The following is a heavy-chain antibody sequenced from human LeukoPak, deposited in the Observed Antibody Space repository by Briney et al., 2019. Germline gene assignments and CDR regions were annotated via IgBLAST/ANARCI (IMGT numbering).Heavy chain of an antibody. J-gene: IGHJ4*02. CDR2: IYYSGST. CDR1: GGSISSYY. V-gene: IGHV4-59*01. D-gene: IGHD5-24*01. CDR3: ARAKMATIPSSPFDY. Sequence: SETLSLTCTVSGGSISSYYWSWIRQPPGKGLEWIGYIYYSGSTNYNPSLKSRVTISVDTSKNQFSLKLSSVTAADTAVYYCARAKMATIPSSPFDYWGRGTLVTVSS.